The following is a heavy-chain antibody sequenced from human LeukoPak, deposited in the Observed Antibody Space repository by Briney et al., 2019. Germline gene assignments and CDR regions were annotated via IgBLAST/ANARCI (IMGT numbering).Heavy chain of an antibody. CDR1: GGSISSYY. CDR3: VREEDGVIDDAFDI. J-gene: IGHJ3*02. Sequence: SETLSLTCTVSGGSISSYYWSWIRQPPGKGLEWIAYMHNSGSTSSNPSLRSRVTLSLDTSNNRFSLNLISVTTADTAVYYCVREEDGVIDDAFDIWGQGIMVTVSS. V-gene: IGHV4-59*01. CDR2: MHNSGST. D-gene: IGHD2-21*01.